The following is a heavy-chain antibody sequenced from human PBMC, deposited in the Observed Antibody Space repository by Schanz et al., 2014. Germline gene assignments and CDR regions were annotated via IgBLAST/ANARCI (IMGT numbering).Heavy chain of an antibody. D-gene: IGHD1-26*01. V-gene: IGHV1-24*01. CDR2: LERVDSEP. J-gene: IGHJ4*02. CDR3: STSGEDLEPTPNY. CDR1: GYSLIHLT. Sequence: QVHLVQSGAEVKEPGASVKVSCKVSGYSLIHLTLYWVRQAHGKGLEWLGGLERVDSEPIYSPRFQGRVTMTKDSSTDTAYLEVTGLRSEDAAIYFCSTSGEDLEPTPNYWGQGTRITVSS.